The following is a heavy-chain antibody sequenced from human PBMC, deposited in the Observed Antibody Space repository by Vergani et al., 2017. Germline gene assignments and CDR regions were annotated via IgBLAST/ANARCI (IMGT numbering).Heavy chain of an antibody. J-gene: IGHJ3*02. CDR1: GYTFTSYA. CDR3: ARDSLTMIVVYDAFDI. V-gene: IGHV1-3*01. Sequence: QVQLVQSGAEVKKPGASVKVSCKASGYTFTSYAMHWVRQAPGQRLEWMGWINAGNGNTKYSQKFQGRVTITRDTSASTAYMELSSLRSEDTDVYYCARDSLTMIVVYDAFDIWGQGTMVTVSS. D-gene: IGHD3-22*01. CDR2: INAGNGNT.